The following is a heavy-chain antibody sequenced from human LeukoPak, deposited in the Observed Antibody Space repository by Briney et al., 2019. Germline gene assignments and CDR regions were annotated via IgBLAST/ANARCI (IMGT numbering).Heavy chain of an antibody. J-gene: IGHJ5*02. CDR1: GVPISSYY. CDR3: ARLSYSRATYWFDP. V-gene: IGHV4-4*08. D-gene: IGHD6-13*01. CDR2: IYTSGST. Sequence: SSETLSLTCTVSGVPISSYYWSWIRQPPGKALEGFGYIYTSGSTNYTPSLKSRVTISVDTSKNQFSLKLSSVTAADTAVYYCARLSYSRATYWFDPWGQGTLVTVSS.